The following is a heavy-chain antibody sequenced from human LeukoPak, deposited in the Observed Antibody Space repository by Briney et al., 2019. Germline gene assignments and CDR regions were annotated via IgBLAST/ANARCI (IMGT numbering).Heavy chain of an antibody. D-gene: IGHD3-22*01. CDR3: ARVSAWLALDS. V-gene: IGHV4-59*12. J-gene: IGHJ4*02. Sequence: SETLSLTCTVSGGSIGSYYWSWIRQPPGKGLEWIGYIYYSGSTKYNPSLTSRVTISVDTSKNQFSLKLTSVTAADTALYYCARVSAWLALDSWGQGTLVGVSS. CDR2: IYYSGST. CDR1: GGSIGSYY.